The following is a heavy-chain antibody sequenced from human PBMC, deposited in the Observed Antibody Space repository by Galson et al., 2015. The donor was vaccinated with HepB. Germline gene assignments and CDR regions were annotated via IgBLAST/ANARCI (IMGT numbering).Heavy chain of an antibody. J-gene: IGHJ4*02. V-gene: IGHV1-18*01. CDR3: ARGAVGATPWYLDY. D-gene: IGHD1-26*01. CDR1: GFILTNYG. Sequence: SVKVSCKASGFILTNYGITWLRQAPGQGPEWLGWINTDNGNTNYAQKLQGRVTMTTDTSTSTVYMEVRSLTSDDSAVYYCARGAVGATPWYLDYWGQGTLVTVSS. CDR2: INTDNGNT.